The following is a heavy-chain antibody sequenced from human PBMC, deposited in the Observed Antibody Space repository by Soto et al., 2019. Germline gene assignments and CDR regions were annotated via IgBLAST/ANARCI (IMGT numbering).Heavy chain of an antibody. CDR3: ARNAGAGTVSDY. CDR1: GYTFTSYG. J-gene: IGHJ4*02. D-gene: IGHD6-19*01. V-gene: IGHV1-8*01. CDR2: MNPNSGNT. Sequence: GASVKVSCKASGYTFTSYGINWVRQATGQGLEWMGWMNPNSGNTGYAQKFQGRVTMTRNTSISTAYMELSSLRSEDTAVYYCARNAGAGTVSDYWGQGTLVTVSS.